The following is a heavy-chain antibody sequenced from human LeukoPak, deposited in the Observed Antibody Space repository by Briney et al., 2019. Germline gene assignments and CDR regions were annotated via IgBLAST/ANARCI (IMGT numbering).Heavy chain of an antibody. V-gene: IGHV3-7*03. J-gene: IGHJ4*02. CDR3: ASQPAAADVDY. CDR2: IKQDGSKK. D-gene: IGHD2-2*01. Sequence: GGSRRLSCAAPGLTFSGYWMTWFRQPPGKGLEGVANIKQDGSKKSYVDSVKGRFTISRDNAKNSLYLQMNSLRADDTGVYYCASQPAAADVDYWGQGTLVTVSS. CDR1: GLTFSGYW.